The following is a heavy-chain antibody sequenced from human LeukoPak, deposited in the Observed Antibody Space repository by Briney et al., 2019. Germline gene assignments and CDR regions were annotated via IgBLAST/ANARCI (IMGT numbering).Heavy chain of an antibody. Sequence: SEALSLTCTVSGDSVSNDRYYWTWIRQSPGKGLEWIAYIRYSGHANYNPSLDTRVTISLDASKNQLSLRLYSVTAADTAMYYCARYNWNTWFDPWGQGALVTVSS. CDR2: IRYSGHA. CDR3: ARYNWNTWFDP. CDR1: GDSVSNDRYY. V-gene: IGHV4-61*01. J-gene: IGHJ5*02. D-gene: IGHD1-1*01.